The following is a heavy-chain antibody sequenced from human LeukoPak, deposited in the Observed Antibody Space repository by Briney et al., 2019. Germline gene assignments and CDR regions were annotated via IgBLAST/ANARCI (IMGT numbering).Heavy chain of an antibody. CDR2: IKQDGSEK. Sequence: GGSLRLYCAASGFTFSSYWMSWVRRAPGKGLEWVANIKQDGSEKYYVDSVKGRFTISRDNAKNSLYLQMDSLRAEDTAVYYCARVSGYYDFWSGYYPYYYYGMDVWGQGTTVTVSS. V-gene: IGHV3-7*03. CDR3: ARVSGYYDFWSGYYPYYYYGMDV. CDR1: GFTFSSYW. D-gene: IGHD3-3*01. J-gene: IGHJ6*02.